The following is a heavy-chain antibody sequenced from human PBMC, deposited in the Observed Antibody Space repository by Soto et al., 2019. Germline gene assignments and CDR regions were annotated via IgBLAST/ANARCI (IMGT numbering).Heavy chain of an antibody. D-gene: IGHD2-8*01. V-gene: IGHV4-59*01. Sequence: SETLSLTCTVSGGSISSYYWSWIRQPPGKGLEWIGYIYYSGSTNYNPSLKSRVTISVDTSKNQFSLKLSSVTAADTAVYYCARVYAIPLNWFDPWGQGTLVTVSS. CDR1: GGSISSYY. J-gene: IGHJ5*02. CDR2: IYYSGST. CDR3: ARVYAIPLNWFDP.